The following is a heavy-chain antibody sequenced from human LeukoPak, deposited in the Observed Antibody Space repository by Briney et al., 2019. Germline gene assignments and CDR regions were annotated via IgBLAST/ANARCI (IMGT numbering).Heavy chain of an antibody. CDR2: ISGSGGST. V-gene: IGHV3-23*01. J-gene: IGHJ4*02. D-gene: IGHD3-22*01. CDR3: AKLVHDSSGYYDYFDY. Sequence: GGSLRLSCAASGFTFSSYWMSWVRQAPGKGLEWVSAISGSGGSTYYADSVKGRFTISRDNSKNTLYLQMNSLRAEDTAVYYCAKLVHDSSGYYDYFDYWGQGTLVTVSS. CDR1: GFTFSSYW.